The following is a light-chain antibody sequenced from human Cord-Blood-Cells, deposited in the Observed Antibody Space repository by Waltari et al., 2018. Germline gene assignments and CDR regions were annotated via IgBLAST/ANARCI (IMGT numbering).Light chain of an antibody. J-gene: IGLJ3*02. CDR2: LNSDGSH. CDR1: SGHSSYA. CDR3: QTWGTGIRV. Sequence: QLVLTQSPSASASLGASVKLTCTLSSGHSSYAIAWHQQKPEKGPRYLMKLNSDGSHSKGDGIPDRFSGCSSGAERYLTISSLQSEDEADYYCQTWGTGIRVFGGGTKLTVL. V-gene: IGLV4-69*01.